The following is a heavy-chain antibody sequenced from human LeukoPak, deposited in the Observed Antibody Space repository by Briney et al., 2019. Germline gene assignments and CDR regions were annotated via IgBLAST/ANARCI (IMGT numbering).Heavy chain of an antibody. CDR2: IYYSGST. CDR1: GGSISSYY. Sequence: SETLSLTCTVSGGSISSYYWSWIRQPPGKGLEWIGYIYYSGSTNYNPSLKSRVTISVDTSKNQFSLKLSSVTAADTAVYYCARCSDDYVWGSYRCTNWGQGTLVTVSS. J-gene: IGHJ4*02. CDR3: ARCSDDYVWGSYRCTN. D-gene: IGHD3-16*02. V-gene: IGHV4-59*01.